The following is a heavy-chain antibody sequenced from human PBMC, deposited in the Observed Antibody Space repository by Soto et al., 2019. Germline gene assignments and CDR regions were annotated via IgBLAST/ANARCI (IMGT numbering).Heavy chain of an antibody. CDR2: IIPIFGTA. D-gene: IGHD3-3*01. CDR3: ARDNDITIFGVVRFWFDP. J-gene: IGHJ5*02. CDR1: GGTFSSYA. V-gene: IGHV1-69*01. Sequence: QVQLVQSVAEVKKPGSSVKVSCKASGGTFSSYAISWVRQAPGQGLEWMGGIIPIFGTANYAQKIQGRVTITADESTSTAYMELSSLRSEDTAVYYCARDNDITIFGVVRFWFDPWGQGTLVTVSS.